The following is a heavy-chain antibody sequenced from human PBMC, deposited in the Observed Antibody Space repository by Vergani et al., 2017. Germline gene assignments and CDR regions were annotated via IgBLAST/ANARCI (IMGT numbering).Heavy chain of an antibody. J-gene: IGHJ6*03. Sequence: EVQLLQSGGGVIQPGGSLRLTCAASEFTFSNYAMNWVRQAPGKGLEWVSGISGSGVSAYYTDSVKGRFTISRDNSKNMLFLQMNSLRAEDTAVYYCARRSPLGHRAVAAFYYYYYMDVWGKGTTVTVSS. CDR3: ARRSPLGHRAVAAFYYYYYMDV. D-gene: IGHD6-19*01. V-gene: IGHV3-23*01. CDR2: ISGSGVSA. CDR1: EFTFSNYA.